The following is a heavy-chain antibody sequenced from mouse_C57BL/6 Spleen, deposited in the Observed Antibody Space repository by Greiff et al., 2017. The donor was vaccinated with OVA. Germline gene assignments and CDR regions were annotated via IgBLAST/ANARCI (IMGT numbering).Heavy chain of an antibody. V-gene: IGHV1-4*01. CDR1: GYTFTSYT. CDR3: ARRGDYFDY. Sequence: VKLMESGAELARPGASVKMSCKASGYTFTSYTMHWVKQRPGQGLDWIGYINPSSGYTKYNQKFKDKATLTADKSSSTAYMQLSSMTSEDSAVYYCARRGDYFDYWGQGTTLTVSS. CDR2: INPSSGYT. J-gene: IGHJ2*01.